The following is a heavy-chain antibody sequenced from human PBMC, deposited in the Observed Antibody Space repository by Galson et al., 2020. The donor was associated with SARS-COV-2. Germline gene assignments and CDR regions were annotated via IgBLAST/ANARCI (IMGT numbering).Heavy chain of an antibody. CDR3: AIAYCGVDCLGGFDI. J-gene: IGHJ3*02. Sequence: SQASETLSLTCDVYGGSFSGYYWNWIRQPPGKGLEWIGDINHSGSTNYNPSLKSRATISVDTSKNQFSLKLNSVTAADTALSYCAIAYCGVDCLGGFDIWGLGTMVIGSS. V-gene: IGHV4-34*01. CDR1: GGSFSGYY. CDR2: INHSGST. D-gene: IGHD2-21*02.